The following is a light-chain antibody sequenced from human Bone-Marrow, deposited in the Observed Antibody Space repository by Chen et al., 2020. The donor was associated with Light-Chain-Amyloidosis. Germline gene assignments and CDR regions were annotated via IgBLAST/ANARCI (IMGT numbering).Light chain of an antibody. CDR3: SSYTVTNTLV. CDR1: SSDVGGDNH. CDR2: EVT. J-gene: IGLJ1*01. V-gene: IGLV2-14*01. Sequence: QSALTQPASVSGSPGQSITISCTGTSSDVGGDNHVSWYQQHPDKAPKLMIYEVTNRPSWVPARFSASQSANTASLPISGLQTEDEADYFCSSYTVTNTLVFGRGTRVTVL.